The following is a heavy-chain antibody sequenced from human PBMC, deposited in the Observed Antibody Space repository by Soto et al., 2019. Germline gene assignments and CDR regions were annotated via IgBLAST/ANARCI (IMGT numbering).Heavy chain of an antibody. CDR3: AREHEPRYCSGGSCPPSQFDP. CDR1: GFTFSSYW. Sequence: EVQLVESGGGLVQPGGSLRLSCAASGFTFSSYWMSWVRQAPGKGLEWVANIKQDGSEKYYVDSVKGRFTISRDNAKNSLYLQMNSLRAEDTAVYYCAREHEPRYCSGGSCPPSQFDPWGQGTLVPVSS. V-gene: IGHV3-7*01. CDR2: IKQDGSEK. D-gene: IGHD2-15*01. J-gene: IGHJ5*02.